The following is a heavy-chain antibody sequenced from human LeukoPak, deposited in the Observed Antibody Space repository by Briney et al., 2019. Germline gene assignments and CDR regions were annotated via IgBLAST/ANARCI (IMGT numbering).Heavy chain of an antibody. V-gene: IGHV3-23*01. Sequence: GRSLRLSCAASGFTFSRYTMAWVRQAPGKGLEWVARIVASYVGTYYVDSVKGRFVVSRDNSKNTLYLQMDRLRLEDAAMYFCARGRAAGLLDWFDPWGPGTLVTVSS. CDR3: ARGRAAGLLDWFDP. J-gene: IGHJ5*02. D-gene: IGHD6-19*01. CDR1: GFTFSRYT. CDR2: IVASYVGT.